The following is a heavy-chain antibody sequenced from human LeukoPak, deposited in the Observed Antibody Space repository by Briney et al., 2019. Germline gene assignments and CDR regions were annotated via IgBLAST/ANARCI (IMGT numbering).Heavy chain of an antibody. CDR3: AKHGLGYSSSWIDY. CDR1: GFTFSNYA. V-gene: IGHV3-23*01. J-gene: IGHJ4*02. D-gene: IGHD6-13*01. CDR2: ISGSGGST. Sequence: GGSLRLSCAASGFTFSNYAMSWFRQAPGKGLEWVSAISGSGGSTYYADSVKGRFTISRDNSKNTLYLQMNSLRAEDTAVYYCAKHGLGYSSSWIDYWGQGTLVTVSS.